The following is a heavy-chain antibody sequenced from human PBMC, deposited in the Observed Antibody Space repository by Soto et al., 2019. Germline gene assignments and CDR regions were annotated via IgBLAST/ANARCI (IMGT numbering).Heavy chain of an antibody. D-gene: IGHD2-15*01. CDR1: GFTFSSYS. CDR2: ISSSSSYI. J-gene: IGHJ4*02. CDR3: ARVAYLGYCSGGSCYSDY. Sequence: GGSLRLSCAASGFTFSSYSMNWVRQAPGKGLEWVSSISSSSSYIYYADSVKGRFTISRDNAKNSLYLQMNSLRAEDTAVYYCARVAYLGYCSGGSCYSDYWGQGTLVTVSS. V-gene: IGHV3-21*01.